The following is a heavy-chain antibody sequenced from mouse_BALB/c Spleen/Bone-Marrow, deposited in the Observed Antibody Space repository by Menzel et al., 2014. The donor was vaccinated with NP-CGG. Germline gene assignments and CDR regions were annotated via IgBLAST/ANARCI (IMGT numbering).Heavy chain of an antibody. CDR2: LYPGSGGS. J-gene: IGHJ2*01. V-gene: IGHV1-54*01. Sequence: QGQLQQAGAEVGRAGALVKGSCEGSGYALTNYLVEGLKQRAGQGLEGGGGLYPGSGGSHYNEKFKGKATLTADKSSSTAYMQLSSLTSDDSAVYFCARSTTVKDYFDYWGQGTTLTVSS. D-gene: IGHD1-1*01. CDR3: ARSTTVKDYFDY. CDR1: GYALTNYL.